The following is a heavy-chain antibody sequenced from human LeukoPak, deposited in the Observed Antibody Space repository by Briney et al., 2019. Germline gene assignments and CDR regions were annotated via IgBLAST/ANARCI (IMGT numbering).Heavy chain of an antibody. CDR2: ISWDGGST. J-gene: IGHJ4*02. V-gene: IGHV3-43D*03. D-gene: IGHD5-24*01. CDR3: ARWMSGSNWGFDH. Sequence: GGSLSLSCAPSGFTFDDYAMHWVRQARGRGLEWVSLISWDGGSTYYADSVKGRFIISRDNTGNSLYLQMNSLRADDTALYYCARWMSGSNWGFDHWGQGTLVTVSS. CDR1: GFTFDDYA.